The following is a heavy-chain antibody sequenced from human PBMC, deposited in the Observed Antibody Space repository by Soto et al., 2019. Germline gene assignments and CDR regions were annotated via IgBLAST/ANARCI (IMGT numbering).Heavy chain of an antibody. D-gene: IGHD3-10*01. V-gene: IGHV3-7*01. Sequence: VGSLRLSCAASGFTFSSYWMSWVRQAPGKGLGWVANIKQDGSEKYYVDSVKGRFTISRDNAKNSLYLQMNSLRAEDTAVYYCAGLAMVRGVRSYYGMDVWGQGTTVTVSS. CDR1: GFTFSSYW. J-gene: IGHJ6*02. CDR2: IKQDGSEK. CDR3: AGLAMVRGVRSYYGMDV.